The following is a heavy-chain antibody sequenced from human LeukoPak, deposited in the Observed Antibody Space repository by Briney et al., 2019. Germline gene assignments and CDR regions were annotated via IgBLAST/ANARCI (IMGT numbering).Heavy chain of an antibody. CDR3: ARVYYSSSYDYWYFDL. CDR1: GGSIRSYY. Sequence: KASETLSLTCTVSGGSIRSYYWSWIRQPPGKGLEWIGYIYYSGNTNYNPSLKSRVTISVDTSKNQFSLKLSSVTAADTAVYYCARVYYSSSYDYWYFDLWGRGTLVTVSS. V-gene: IGHV4-59*01. D-gene: IGHD6-13*01. CDR2: IYYSGNT. J-gene: IGHJ2*01.